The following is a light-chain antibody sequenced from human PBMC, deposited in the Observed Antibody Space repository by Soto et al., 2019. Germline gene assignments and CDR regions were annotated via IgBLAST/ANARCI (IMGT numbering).Light chain of an antibody. CDR1: QSIRRS. CDR2: AAY. V-gene: IGKV1-6*01. Sequence: IQMTQSPSSLSASVADRVTITCRASQSIRRSLNWYQQKPGKAPKLLIYAAYSLQSGVQSRFSGSGSGTDFTLTIRSLQPEDFATYYCIQDYNYPRTVGQGTKVDIK. CDR3: IQDYNYPRT. J-gene: IGKJ1*01.